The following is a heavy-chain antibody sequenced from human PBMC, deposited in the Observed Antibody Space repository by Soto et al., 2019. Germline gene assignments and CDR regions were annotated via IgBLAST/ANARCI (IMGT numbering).Heavy chain of an antibody. Sequence: QVQLVESGGGVVQPGKSLRLSCSASGFSFGGFGMHWVRQAPGKGLEWVALIWYDGSKKYYADSVKGRFTISRDNSRKTVYLEMTSLRGEDTAVYYCGRALAGVNDARDMWGQGTNVTVSP. V-gene: IGHV3-33*01. CDR3: GRALAGVNDARDM. J-gene: IGHJ3*02. D-gene: IGHD2-2*01. CDR1: GFSFGGFG. CDR2: IWYDGSKK.